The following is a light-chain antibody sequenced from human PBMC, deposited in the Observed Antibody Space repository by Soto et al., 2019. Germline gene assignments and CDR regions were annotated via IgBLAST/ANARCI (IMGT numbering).Light chain of an antibody. CDR2: LSSDGSH. Sequence: QLVLPQSPSASASLGASVKLTCTLSSGHSSYAIAWHQQQPEKGHRYLMKLSSDGSHSKGDGIPDRFSGSSSGAERYLTISSLQSEDEADYYCQTWDTGARVVFGGGTKLTVL. CDR3: QTWDTGARVV. J-gene: IGLJ2*01. V-gene: IGLV4-69*01. CDR1: SGHSSYA.